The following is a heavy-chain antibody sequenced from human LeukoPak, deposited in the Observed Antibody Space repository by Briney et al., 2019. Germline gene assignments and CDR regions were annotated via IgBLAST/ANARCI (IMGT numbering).Heavy chain of an antibody. D-gene: IGHD3-22*01. CDR1: GGTFSCYA. CDR2: IIPIFGTA. V-gene: IGHV1-69*13. CDR3: AREKGDYYDSSGYYRDDAFDI. J-gene: IGHJ3*02. Sequence: SVKVSCKASGGTFSCYAISWVRQAPGQGLEWMGGIIPIFGTANYAQKFQGRVTITADESTSTAYMELSSLRSEDTAVYYCAREKGDYYDSSGYYRDDAFDIWGQGTIVTVSS.